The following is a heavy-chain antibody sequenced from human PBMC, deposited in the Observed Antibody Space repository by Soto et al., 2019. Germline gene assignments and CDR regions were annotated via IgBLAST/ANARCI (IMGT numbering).Heavy chain of an antibody. J-gene: IGHJ4*02. CDR3: ARDDGLRTVDY. CDR1: VFSFINYW. V-gene: IGHV3-7*03. Sequence: GWSLRLSCASSVFSFINYWMTWVRQAPGKGLEWVAKISPDGTGTYYVDSVTGQFTISRDNAKNSLYLQVNGLRADDTAVYYCARDDGLRTVDYWGQGTLVTVSS. CDR2: ISPDGTGT.